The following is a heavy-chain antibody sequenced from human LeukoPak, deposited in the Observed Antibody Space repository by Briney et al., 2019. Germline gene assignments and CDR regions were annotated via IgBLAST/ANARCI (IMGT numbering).Heavy chain of an antibody. V-gene: IGHV4-59*01. D-gene: IGHD6-6*01. Sequence: SETLSLTCTVSGGSISSYYWSWIRQPPGKGLEWIGYIYYSGSTNYNPSLKSGFTISLDTSKNQFSLKLGPVTAEDTAVYYCARGSSSSGLYYYYYMDVWGKGTTVTVSS. CDR1: GGSISSYY. CDR2: IYYSGST. CDR3: ARGSSSSGLYYYYYMDV. J-gene: IGHJ6*03.